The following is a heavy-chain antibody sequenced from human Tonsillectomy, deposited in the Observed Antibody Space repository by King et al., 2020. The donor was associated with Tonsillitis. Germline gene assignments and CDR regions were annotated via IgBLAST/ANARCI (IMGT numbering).Heavy chain of an antibody. J-gene: IGHJ4*02. CDR1: GGSISRGGFY. CDR3: SSSYGSGTYYMDY. D-gene: IGHD3-10*01. Sequence: QLQESGPGLVKPSQTLSLTCTVSGGSISRGGFYWSWIRQHPGKGLEWIGYIYYSGSTFYNPSLKIRVTISVDTSKNQFSLKLSSATAADTAVYYCSSSYGSGTYYMDYWGQGTLVTVSS. V-gene: IGHV4-31*03. CDR2: IYYSGST.